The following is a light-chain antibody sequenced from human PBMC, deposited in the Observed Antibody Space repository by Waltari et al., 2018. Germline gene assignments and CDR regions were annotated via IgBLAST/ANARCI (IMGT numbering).Light chain of an antibody. CDR1: QDISHY. J-gene: IGKJ2*01. CDR2: DAT. V-gene: IGKV1-33*01. CDR3: QHFDNLLFT. Sequence: DIQVTQSPSSLSASVGDRVTINCQASQDISHYLNWYQQRPGKAPKVLIYDATLLKIGVPSRFSGSGSGTDFTFAITSLQPEDAATYYCQHFDNLLFTFGQGTKLEI.